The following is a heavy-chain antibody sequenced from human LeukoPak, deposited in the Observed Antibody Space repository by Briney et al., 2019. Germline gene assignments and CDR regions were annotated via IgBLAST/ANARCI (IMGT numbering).Heavy chain of an antibody. Sequence: PGGSLRLSCAVSGFTFSSYWMSWDRQASGKGLKWVANIKQGGSEKYYVDSVKGRFTISRDNAKNSLYLEINNLRAEDTAVYYCAREVYYGSGRRFDLWGRGTLVTVSS. J-gene: IGHJ4*02. V-gene: IGHV3-7*01. D-gene: IGHD3-10*01. CDR1: GFTFSSYW. CDR3: AREVYYGSGRRFDL. CDR2: IKQGGSEK.